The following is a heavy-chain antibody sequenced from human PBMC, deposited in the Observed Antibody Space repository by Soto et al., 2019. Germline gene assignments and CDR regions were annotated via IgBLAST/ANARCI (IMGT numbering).Heavy chain of an antibody. V-gene: IGHV3-23*01. CDR3: AKLGSSSWSPHYYFDY. CDR1: GFTFNNYA. CDR2: ITDSGSDT. Sequence: VQLLESGGALVQPGGSLRLSCAASGFTFNNYAMGWVRQAPGKGLEWVSAITDSGSDTYYLDSVKGRFTISRDNSKNTLYLQMNSMTAEDTAIYYCAKLGSSSWSPHYYFDYWGQGTLVTVSS. D-gene: IGHD2-2*01. J-gene: IGHJ4*02.